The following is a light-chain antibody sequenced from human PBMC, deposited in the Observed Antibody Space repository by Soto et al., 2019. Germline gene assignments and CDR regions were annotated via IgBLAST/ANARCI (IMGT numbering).Light chain of an antibody. CDR3: QQSYSLLG. V-gene: IGKV1-39*01. CDR1: RGINTY. J-gene: IGKJ3*01. CDR2: GAS. Sequence: DIQMTQSPSSLSASLGDRVTITCRASRGINTYLNWYQQKPGKAPNLLIYGASSLQSGVPLRFNGSGSGTDFTLTISSLRPEDFATYYCQQSYSLLGFGPGTKVDIK.